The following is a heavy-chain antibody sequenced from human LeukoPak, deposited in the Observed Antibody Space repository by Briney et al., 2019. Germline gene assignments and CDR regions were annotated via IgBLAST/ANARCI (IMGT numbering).Heavy chain of an antibody. D-gene: IGHD2-15*01. CDR3: ARGYCSGGSCYSLSLDAFDI. CDR2: IYYSGST. CDR1: GGSISSSSYS. Sequence: SETLSLTCTVSGGSISSSSYSWGWIRQPPGKGLEWIGSIYYSGSTYYNPSLKSRVTISVDTSKNQFSLKLSSVTAADTAVYYCARGYCSGGSCYSLSLDAFDIWGQGTMVTVSS. J-gene: IGHJ3*02. V-gene: IGHV4-39*01.